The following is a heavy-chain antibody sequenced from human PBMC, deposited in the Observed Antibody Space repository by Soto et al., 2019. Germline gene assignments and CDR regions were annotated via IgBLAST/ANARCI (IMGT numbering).Heavy chain of an antibody. CDR3: ARLDGSYSAFDY. CDR1: GGTSSNHY. V-gene: IGHV4-59*08. D-gene: IGHD1-26*01. Sequence: LEPLSLTCTFSGGTSSNHYWSCILQPPGGGLECIGYMFYSGSTNYNPSLKSRVTISLDTSKKQFSLKLTSVTAADTAVYYCARLDGSYSAFDYWGQGTLVTVSS. J-gene: IGHJ4*02. CDR2: MFYSGST.